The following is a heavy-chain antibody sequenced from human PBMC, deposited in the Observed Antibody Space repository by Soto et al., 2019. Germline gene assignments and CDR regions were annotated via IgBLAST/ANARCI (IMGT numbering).Heavy chain of an antibody. J-gene: IGHJ4*02. CDR2: IYYSGSN. D-gene: IGHD4-17*01. CDR1: GGSISSYY. Sequence: QVQLQESGPGLVKPSETLSLTCTVSGGSISSYYWSWIRQPPGKGLEWIGYIYYSGSNNYNPSLKSGVTISVDTSKDQFSLKLSSVTVADTAVYYCARADYGDYWFDYWGQGTLVTVSS. V-gene: IGHV4-59*01. CDR3: ARADYGDYWFDY.